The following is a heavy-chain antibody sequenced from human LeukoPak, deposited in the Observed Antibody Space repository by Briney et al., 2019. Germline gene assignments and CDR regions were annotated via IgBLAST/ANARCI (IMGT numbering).Heavy chain of an antibody. Sequence: PGGSLRLSCAASGFTVSSNYMTWVRQAPGKGLEWVSSISDSGGTTYYADSVKGRFTISRDNSKNTLFLQMNSLRAEDTAVYYCAKNAGYCSGGSCYVYMDVWGNGTTVTVSS. CDR1: GFTVSSNY. CDR2: ISDSGGTT. V-gene: IGHV3-23*01. CDR3: AKNAGYCSGGSCYVYMDV. D-gene: IGHD2-15*01. J-gene: IGHJ6*03.